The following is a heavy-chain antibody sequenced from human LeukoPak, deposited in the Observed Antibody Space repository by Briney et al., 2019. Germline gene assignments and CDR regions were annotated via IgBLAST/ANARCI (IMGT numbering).Heavy chain of an antibody. D-gene: IGHD3-3*01. Sequence: SETLSLTCTVSGGSISSSSYYWGWIRQPPGKGLEWIGSIYYSGSTYYNPSLKSRVTISVDTSKNQFSLKLNSVTAADTAVYYCASIGGVQHFDYWGQGTLVTVSS. J-gene: IGHJ4*02. V-gene: IGHV4-39*01. CDR2: IYYSGST. CDR1: GGSISSSSYY. CDR3: ASIGGVQHFDY.